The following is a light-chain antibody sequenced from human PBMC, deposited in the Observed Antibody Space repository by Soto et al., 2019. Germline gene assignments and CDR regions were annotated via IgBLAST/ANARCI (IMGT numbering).Light chain of an antibody. J-gene: IGKJ4*01. CDR3: QQRVT. CDR2: DAS. CDR1: QSVSSY. V-gene: IGKV3-11*01. Sequence: ENVLTQAPGTLSLSPGERATLSCRASQSVSSYLAWYQQKPGQAPRLLIYDASNRATGIPARFSVSGSGTDFTLTISSLEPEDCAVYYCQQRVTFGGGTKVDIK.